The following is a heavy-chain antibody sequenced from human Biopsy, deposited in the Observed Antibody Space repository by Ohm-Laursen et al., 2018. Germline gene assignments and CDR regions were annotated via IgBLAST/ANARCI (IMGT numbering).Heavy chain of an antibody. Sequence: SLRLSCAASGFTFSAFSMNWVRQAPGKGLEWVSYISSVGDSLQYADSVKGRFTISRDKGKNSVFLQMNRLRPEDTAFYYCARVGYSSGSCYIDFWGQGTLVSVSS. CDR3: ARVGYSSGSCYIDF. J-gene: IGHJ4*02. D-gene: IGHD1-1*01. V-gene: IGHV3-11*01. CDR2: ISSVGDSL. CDR1: GFTFSAFS.